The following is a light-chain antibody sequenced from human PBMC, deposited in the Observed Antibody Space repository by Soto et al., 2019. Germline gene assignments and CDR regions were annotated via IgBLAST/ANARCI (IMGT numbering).Light chain of an antibody. V-gene: IGKV3-20*01. CDR3: QQYGSSSWT. CDR2: ATS. J-gene: IGKJ1*01. CDR1: PSVSSSY. Sequence: EIVLTQSPGTLSLSPGERATLSCRASPSVSSSYLAWYQQKPGQPPRLVMYATSSRATGIPARFSGSGSGTDFTLTISRLEPEDFAVYYCQQYGSSSWTFGQGTKVDIK.